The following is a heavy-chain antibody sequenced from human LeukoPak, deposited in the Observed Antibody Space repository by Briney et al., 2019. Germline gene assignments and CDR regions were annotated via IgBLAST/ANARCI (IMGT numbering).Heavy chain of an antibody. D-gene: IGHD2-8*02. CDR3: ARGFRGGVNY. Sequence: PSETLSLTCTVSGGSISSYYWSWIRQPPGKGLEWIGYIYYSGSTNYNPSLKSRVTISVDTSKNQFSLKLSSVTAADTAVYYCARGFRGGVNYWGQGTLVTVSS. V-gene: IGHV4-59*01. CDR2: IYYSGST. J-gene: IGHJ4*02. CDR1: GGSISSYY.